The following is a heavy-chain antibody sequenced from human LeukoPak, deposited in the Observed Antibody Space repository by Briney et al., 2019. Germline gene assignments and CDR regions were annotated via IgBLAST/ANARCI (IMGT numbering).Heavy chain of an antibody. J-gene: IGHJ4*02. CDR3: ARGGDYGSPPIDFDY. V-gene: IGHV1-18*01. CDR1: GYTFTSYG. CDR2: ISACNGNT. D-gene: IGHD4-17*01. Sequence: ASVKVSCKASGYTFTSYGISWVRQAPGQGLEWMGWISACNGNTNYAQKLQGRVTMTTDTSTSTAYMELRSLRSDDTAVYYCARGGDYGSPPIDFDYWGQGTLVTVSS.